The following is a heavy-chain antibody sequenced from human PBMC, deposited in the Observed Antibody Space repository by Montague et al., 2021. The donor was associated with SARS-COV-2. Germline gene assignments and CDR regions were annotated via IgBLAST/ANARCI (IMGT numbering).Heavy chain of an antibody. Sequence: TLSLTCTVSGGSISSYYWSWIRQPPGKGLEWIGYIYFSGTTSYNPSLKSRVTISVDTSKNQFSLRLRSVTAVDTAVYYCAVMTRMTTSFDIWGQGTPVSVSS. D-gene: IGHD4-17*01. CDR2: IYFSGTT. J-gene: IGHJ4*02. CDR1: GGSISSYY. V-gene: IGHV4-59*03. CDR3: AVMTRMTTSFDI.